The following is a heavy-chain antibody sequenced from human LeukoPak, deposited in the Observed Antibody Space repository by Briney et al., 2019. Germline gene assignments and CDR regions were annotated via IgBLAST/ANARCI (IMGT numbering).Heavy chain of an antibody. CDR3: ATACTNGVCYYWFDP. V-gene: IGHV1-24*01. CDR1: GYTLTELS. CDR2: FDPGDGET. J-gene: IGHJ5*02. Sequence: ASVKVSCKVSGYTLTELSMHWVRQAPGKGLEWMGGFDPGDGETIYAQKFQGRVTMTEDTSTDTAYMELSSLRSEDTAVYYCATACTNGVCYYWFDPWGQGTLVTVSS. D-gene: IGHD2-8*01.